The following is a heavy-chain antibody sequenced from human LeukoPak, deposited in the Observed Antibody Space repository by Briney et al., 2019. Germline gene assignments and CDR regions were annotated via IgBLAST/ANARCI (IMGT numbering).Heavy chain of an antibody. CDR1: GFTFSSYA. Sequence: GGSLRLSCVASGFTFSSYAMSWVRQAPGKGLEWVSAIGGSGGSTYYADSVKGRFTVSRDDFKNTLYLQMNSLRVEDTAVYYCAKDEAPAAGSWNYCYGMDVWGQGTTVTVSS. CDR3: AKDEAPAAGSWNYCYGMDV. CDR2: IGGSGGST. J-gene: IGHJ6*02. V-gene: IGHV3-23*01. D-gene: IGHD6-13*01.